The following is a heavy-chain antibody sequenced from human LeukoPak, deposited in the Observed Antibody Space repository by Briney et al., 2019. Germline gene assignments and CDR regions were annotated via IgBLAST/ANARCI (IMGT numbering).Heavy chain of an antibody. Sequence: SGGSLRLSCVASGLTFSSYEMNWVRQAPGKGLEWVSYISSSGRTIYYADSVRGRFTISRGNAKNSLYLQMNSLRAEDTAVYYCARAVACSGGSCYSYYYYYMDVWGKGTTVTVSS. CDR1: GLTFSSYE. CDR3: ARAVACSGGSCYSYYYYYMDV. D-gene: IGHD2-15*01. V-gene: IGHV3-48*03. CDR2: ISSSGRTI. J-gene: IGHJ6*03.